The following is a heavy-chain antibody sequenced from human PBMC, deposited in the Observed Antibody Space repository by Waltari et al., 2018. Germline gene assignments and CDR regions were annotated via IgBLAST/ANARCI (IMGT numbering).Heavy chain of an antibody. J-gene: IGHJ4*02. CDR1: GFTFSSFA. Sequence: EVQLVESGGGLLRPGGSLELSCAASGFTFSSFAIAWVRQAPGKGLEWVSAISGSGGSTDYADSVKGRFTISRDNSKNTLYLQMNSLRAEDTAVYYCAKDRMVRGVTDYWGQGTLVTVSS. V-gene: IGHV3-23*04. CDR3: AKDRMVRGVTDY. D-gene: IGHD3-10*01. CDR2: ISGSGGST.